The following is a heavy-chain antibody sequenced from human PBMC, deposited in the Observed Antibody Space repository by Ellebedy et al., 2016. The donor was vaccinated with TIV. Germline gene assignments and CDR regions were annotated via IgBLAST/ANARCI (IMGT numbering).Heavy chain of an antibody. CDR2: ISSSSSYI. CDR1: GFTFSSYS. D-gene: IGHD3-10*01. J-gene: IGHJ6*02. V-gene: IGHV3-21*04. Sequence: GESLKISXAASGFTFSSYSMNWVRQAPGKGLEWVSSISSSSSYIYYADSVKGRFTISRDNAKNSLYLQMNSLRAEDTAVYYCARDRHEWFGTDGDTYYYYGMDVWGQGTTVTVSS. CDR3: ARDRHEWFGTDGDTYYYYGMDV.